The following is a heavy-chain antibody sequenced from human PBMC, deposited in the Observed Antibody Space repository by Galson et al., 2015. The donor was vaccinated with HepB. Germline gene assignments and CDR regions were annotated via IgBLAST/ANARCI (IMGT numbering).Heavy chain of an antibody. D-gene: IGHD2-15*01. V-gene: IGHV4-38-2*01. Sequence: TLSLTCAVSGFSIRSGYYWGWIRQPPGKGLEWIGSIYNSGSTCYNPSLKSRVTISLDTSKNQFSLRLSSVTAADTAVYYCASYCSGGSCYLGYNWFDPWGQGTLVTVSS. CDR3: ASYCSGGSCYLGYNWFDP. CDR1: GFSIRSGYY. J-gene: IGHJ5*02. CDR2: IYNSGST.